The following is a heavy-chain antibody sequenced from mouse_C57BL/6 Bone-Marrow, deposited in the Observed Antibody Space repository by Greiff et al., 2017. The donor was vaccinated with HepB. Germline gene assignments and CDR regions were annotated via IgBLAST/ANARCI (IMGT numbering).Heavy chain of an antibody. Sequence: QVQLQQSGAELARPGASVKLSCKASGYTFTSYGISWVKQRTGQGLEWIGEIYPRSGNTYYNEKFKGKATLTADKSSSTAYMELRSLTSEDSAVYFCARGDYYGHWYFDVWGTGTTVTVSS. V-gene: IGHV1-81*01. CDR3: ARGDYYGHWYFDV. J-gene: IGHJ1*03. CDR1: GYTFTSYG. CDR2: IYPRSGNT. D-gene: IGHD1-1*01.